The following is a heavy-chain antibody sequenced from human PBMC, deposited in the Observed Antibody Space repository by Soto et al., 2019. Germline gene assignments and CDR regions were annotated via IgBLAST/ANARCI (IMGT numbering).Heavy chain of an antibody. D-gene: IGHD3-16*01. Sequence: QITLKESGPTLVKPTQTLTLTCTFSGFSLSASGVGVGWIRQPPGKALEWLAIIYWDDAKHYSPSLKSSLTITKDPPKTQVVLTMTNMDPVDTATYYCAHKGGGDRILDYWGQGTLVTVSS. J-gene: IGHJ4*02. CDR1: GFSLSASGVG. V-gene: IGHV2-5*02. CDR3: AHKGGGDRILDY. CDR2: IYWDDAK.